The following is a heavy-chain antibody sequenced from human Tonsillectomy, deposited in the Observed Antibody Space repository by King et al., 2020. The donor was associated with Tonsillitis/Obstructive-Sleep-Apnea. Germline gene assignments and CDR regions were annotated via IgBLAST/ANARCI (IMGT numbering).Heavy chain of an antibody. J-gene: IGHJ6*02. D-gene: IGHD6-6*01. Sequence: LQLQESGPGLVKPSETLSLTCTVSGGSISSSSYYWDWIRQPPGKGLEWIGSIYYSGSTYYNPSLKSRVTISVDTSKNQFSLKLSSVTAADTAVNYCAKEYSSSWDDYYYGMDVWGQGTTVTVSS. CDR2: IYYSGST. CDR1: GGSISSSSYY. CDR3: AKEYSSSWDDYYYGMDV. V-gene: IGHV4-39*01.